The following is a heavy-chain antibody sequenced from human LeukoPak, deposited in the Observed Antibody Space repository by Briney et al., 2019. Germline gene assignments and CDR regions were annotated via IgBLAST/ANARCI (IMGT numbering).Heavy chain of an antibody. CDR1: GFIFSDYY. V-gene: IGHV3-11*01. CDR3: ARARGVIAVTGTPDY. D-gene: IGHD6-19*01. Sequence: GGSLRLSCAASGFIFSDYYMSWIRQAPGRGLECISYISSSGSAINYADSVKGRFIISRDNAKNSVYLQMNSLRAEDTAVYYCARARGVIAVTGTPDYWGQGTLVTVSS. CDR2: ISSSGSAI. J-gene: IGHJ4*02.